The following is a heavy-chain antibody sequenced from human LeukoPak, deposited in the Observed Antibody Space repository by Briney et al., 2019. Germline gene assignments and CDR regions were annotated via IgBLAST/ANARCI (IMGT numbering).Heavy chain of an antibody. D-gene: IGHD1-1*01. CDR2: IYYSGST. Sequence: SETLSLTCTVSGGSLNSGEYYWTWIRQPPGKGLEWIGYIYYSGSTYYNPSLKSRVTISVDTSKNQFSLKLSSVTAADTAVYYCARGRGYFDPWGQGTLVTVSS. CDR1: GGSLNSGEYY. V-gene: IGHV4-30-4*01. CDR3: ARGRGYFDP. J-gene: IGHJ5*02.